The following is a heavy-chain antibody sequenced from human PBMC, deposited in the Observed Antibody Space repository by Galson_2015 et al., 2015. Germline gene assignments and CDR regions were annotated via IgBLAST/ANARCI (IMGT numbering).Heavy chain of an antibody. CDR2: IVVGSGNT. V-gene: IGHV1-58*01. CDR3: AAGVTPLPHHDFRGGDYEKNYYYYMDV. CDR1: GFTFSTSA. Sequence: SVKVSCKASGFTFSTSAVQLVRQGRGQRLEWIGWIVVGSGNTNYAKRFQDRVTITRDMSTSTVHMVLSRLRAEDTAVYFCAAGVTPLPHHDFRGGDYEKNYYYYMDVWGKRTTVTVSS. J-gene: IGHJ6*03. D-gene: IGHD2-21*01.